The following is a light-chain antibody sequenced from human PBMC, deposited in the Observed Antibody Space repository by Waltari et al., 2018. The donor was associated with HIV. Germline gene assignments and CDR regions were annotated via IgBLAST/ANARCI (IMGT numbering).Light chain of an antibody. Sequence: QSALTQPTSASGSPGQSVPISFPGTSSDVGGYVFVSSSQTPPGKAPKLMLYEVTKRPSGVPDRFSGSKSGNTASLTVSGLQTEDEADYYCSSYAGSNNLIFGGGTKLTVL. CDR1: SSDVGGYVF. CDR3: SSYAGSNNLI. J-gene: IGLJ2*01. V-gene: IGLV2-8*01. CDR2: EVT.